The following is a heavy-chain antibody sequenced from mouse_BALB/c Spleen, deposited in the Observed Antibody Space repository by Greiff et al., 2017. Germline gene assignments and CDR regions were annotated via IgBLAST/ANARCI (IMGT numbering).Heavy chain of an antibody. CDR1: GFSLTSYG. V-gene: IGHV2-9*02. D-gene: IGHD2-4*01. J-gene: IGHJ3*01. CDR2: IWAGGST. Sequence: VKLVESGPGLVAPSQSLSITCTVSGFSLTSYGVHWVRQPPGKGLEWLGVIWAGGSTNYNSALMSRLSISKDNSKSQVFLKMNSLQTDDTAMYYCARGDYDKRTWFAYWGQGTLVTVSA. CDR3: ARGDYDKRTWFAY.